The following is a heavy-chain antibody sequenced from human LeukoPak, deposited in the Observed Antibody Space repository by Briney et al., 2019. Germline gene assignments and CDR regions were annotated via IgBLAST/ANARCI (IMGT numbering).Heavy chain of an antibody. CDR3: AREDSSGYYPSGAFDI. CDR1: GDSISSHY. Sequence: PSETLSLTCTVSGDSISSHYWSWIRQPPGKGLEWIGHIYYSGSTKYNSSLKGRVTISLDRSKNQFSLNLGSVTAADSAVYYCAREDSSGYYPSGAFDIWGQGTMVTVSS. CDR2: IYYSGST. J-gene: IGHJ3*02. V-gene: IGHV4-59*11. D-gene: IGHD3-22*01.